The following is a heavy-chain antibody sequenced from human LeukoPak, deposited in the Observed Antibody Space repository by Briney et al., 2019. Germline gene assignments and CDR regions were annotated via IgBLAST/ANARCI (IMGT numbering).Heavy chain of an antibody. Sequence: PGGSLRLSCVASGFTFSSYWMHWVRQTPGQGLMWVARIQSDGSTIYADSVLSRFTISRDNAKNTVYLQMNSLRVDGTAVYFCTRAITYFYGSVTYDWFESWGQGIRVTVSS. J-gene: IGHJ5*01. V-gene: IGHV3-74*01. CDR2: IQSDGST. CDR1: GFTFSSYW. D-gene: IGHD3-10*01. CDR3: TRAITYFYGSVTYDWFES.